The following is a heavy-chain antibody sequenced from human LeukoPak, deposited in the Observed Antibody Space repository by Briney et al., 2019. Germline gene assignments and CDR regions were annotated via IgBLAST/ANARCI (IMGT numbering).Heavy chain of an antibody. V-gene: IGHV3-74*01. CDR3: VREPYCSGGSCYTSGFDC. J-gene: IGHJ4*02. D-gene: IGHD2-15*01. Sequence: GGSLRLACAASGVTFSRYWMHGVRQAPGKGLVWVSRIKNDGSSTTYADAVKGRFTISRDNAKNTLYLQMNSLRAEDTAVYYCVREPYCSGGSCYTSGFDCWGQGTLVTVSS. CDR1: GVTFSRYW. CDR2: IKNDGSST.